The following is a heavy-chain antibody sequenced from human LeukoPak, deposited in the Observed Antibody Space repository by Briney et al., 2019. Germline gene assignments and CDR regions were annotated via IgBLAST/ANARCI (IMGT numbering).Heavy chain of an antibody. J-gene: IGHJ3*02. CDR3: ARGGGNILTGYGAFDI. CDR1: GGSISSGGYS. CDR2: IYHSGST. D-gene: IGHD3-9*01. V-gene: IGHV4-30-2*01. Sequence: SETLSLTCDVSGGSISSGGYSWSWIRQPPGKGLEWIGYIYHSGSTYYNPSLKSRVTISVDRSKNQFSLKLSSVTAADTAVYYCARGGGNILTGYGAFDIWGQGTMVTVSS.